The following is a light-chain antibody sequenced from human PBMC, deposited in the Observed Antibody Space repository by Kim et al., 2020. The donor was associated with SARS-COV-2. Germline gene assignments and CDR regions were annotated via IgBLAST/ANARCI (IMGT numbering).Light chain of an antibody. V-gene: IGKV4-1*01. CDR3: QQYYSIPYS. Sequence: DIVMTQSPDSLAVSLGERATINCKSSQSVLYSSNNKNYLAWYQQKARQPPKVLIYWASTRESGVPDRFSGSGSGTHFTLTISSLQAEDVAVYYCQQYYSIPYSFGQGTKLEI. J-gene: IGKJ2*03. CDR1: QSVLYSSNNKNY. CDR2: WAS.